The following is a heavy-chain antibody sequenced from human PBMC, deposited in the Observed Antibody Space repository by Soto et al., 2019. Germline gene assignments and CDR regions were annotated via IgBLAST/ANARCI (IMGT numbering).Heavy chain of an antibody. CDR1: GGSISSYY. J-gene: IGHJ4*02. CDR3: ARVRNSRDIDY. V-gene: IGHV4-59*12. D-gene: IGHD3-22*01. CDR2: IYYSGST. Sequence: PSETLSLTCTVSGGSISSYYWSWIRQPPGKGLEWIGYIYYSGSTNYNPSLESRVTISVDTSKNQFSLKLNSVTAADTAVYYCARVRNSRDIDYWGQGIRVTVSS.